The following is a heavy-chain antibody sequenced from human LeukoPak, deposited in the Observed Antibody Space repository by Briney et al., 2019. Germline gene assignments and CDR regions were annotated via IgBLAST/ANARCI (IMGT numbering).Heavy chain of an antibody. CDR2: IYYSGST. J-gene: IGHJ4*02. CDR1: GGSICSYY. V-gene: IGHV4-59*12. Sequence: PSETLSLTCTVSGGSICSYYWSWIRQPPGKRLEWIGYIYYSGSTNYNPSLKSRVTISVDTSKNQFSLKLSSVTAADTAVYYCARDRGYYDSSGYSDWGQGTLVTVSS. CDR3: ARDRGYYDSSGYSD. D-gene: IGHD3-22*01.